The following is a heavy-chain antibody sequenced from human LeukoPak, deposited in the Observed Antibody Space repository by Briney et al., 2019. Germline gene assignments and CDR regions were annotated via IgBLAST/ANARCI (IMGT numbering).Heavy chain of an antibody. J-gene: IGHJ4*02. Sequence: ASVKVSCKASGYTFTGYYMHWVRQAPGQGLEWMGWINPNSGDTNYAQKFQGRVTMTRDTSISTAYMELSRLRSDDTAVYYCARGVSEDDFWSGSNYWGQGTLVTVSS. D-gene: IGHD3-3*01. CDR3: ARGVSEDDFWSGSNY. CDR2: INPNSGDT. CDR1: GYTFTGYY. V-gene: IGHV1-2*02.